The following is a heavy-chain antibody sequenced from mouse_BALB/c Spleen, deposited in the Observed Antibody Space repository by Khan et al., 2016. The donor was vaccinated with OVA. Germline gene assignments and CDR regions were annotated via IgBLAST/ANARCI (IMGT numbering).Heavy chain of an antibody. CDR3: SIIYYDGIDH. V-gene: IGHV3-1*02. D-gene: IGHD1-1*01. Sequence: EVQLVESGPDLVEPSQSLSLTCTVTGYSITSDYSWHWIRQFPGNKLEWLGYMHFSGRTNYNPSLKSRISITRDTSKNQFFLQLNSVTTEDSATDYCSIIYYDGIDHWGQGTTLTVSS. J-gene: IGHJ2*01. CDR2: MHFSGRT. CDR1: GYSITSDYS.